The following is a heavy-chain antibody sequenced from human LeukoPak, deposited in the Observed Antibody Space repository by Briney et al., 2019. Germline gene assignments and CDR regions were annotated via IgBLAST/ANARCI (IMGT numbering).Heavy chain of an antibody. CDR1: GFTFSSNA. J-gene: IGHJ4*02. CDR2: ITAGGDTP. Sequence: PGGSLRLSCAASGFTFSSNAMTWVRQAPGKGLECVSAITAGGDTPYYADSVRGRFTISRDNSRNKLYLQLNSLRAEDTAVYYCAREYAKYSSGWYANYWGQGTLVTVSS. V-gene: IGHV3-23*01. D-gene: IGHD6-19*01. CDR3: AREYAKYSSGWYANY.